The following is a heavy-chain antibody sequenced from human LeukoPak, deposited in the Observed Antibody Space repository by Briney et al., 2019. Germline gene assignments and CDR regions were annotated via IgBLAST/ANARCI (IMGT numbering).Heavy chain of an antibody. J-gene: IGHJ5*02. D-gene: IGHD6-19*01. CDR1: GFTLSSHW. Sequence: GSLRLSCVASGFTLSSHWMHWLRLAPGKGLEWIGSMYYSGSTYYNPSLKSRVTISVDTSKNQFSLKLSSVTAADTAVYYCARHKSSGWQLVWFDPWGQGTLVTVSS. CDR3: ARHKSSGWQLVWFDP. V-gene: IGHV4-39*01. CDR2: MYYSGST.